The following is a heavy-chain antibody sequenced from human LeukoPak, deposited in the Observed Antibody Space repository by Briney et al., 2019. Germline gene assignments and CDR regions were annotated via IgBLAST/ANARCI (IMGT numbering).Heavy chain of an antibody. J-gene: IGHJ4*02. Sequence: ASVKVSCKASGYTFTGYYMHWVRHPPGQGLEWMGRINPNSGGISYAQKVQGRVTMTRDTSISTAYMELSRLRSDDTAVYYCANLGDSSGYYRDFDYWGQGTLVTVSS. CDR3: ANLGDSSGYYRDFDY. D-gene: IGHD3-22*01. CDR1: GYTFTGYY. CDR2: INPNSGGI. V-gene: IGHV1-2*02.